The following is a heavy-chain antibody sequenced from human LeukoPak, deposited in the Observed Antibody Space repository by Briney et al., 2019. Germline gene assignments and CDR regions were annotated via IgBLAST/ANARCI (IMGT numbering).Heavy chain of an antibody. V-gene: IGHV4-39*07. CDR3: ARGSIGGYTYGGAFDI. Sequence: SETLSLTCTVSGGSISSSSYYWGWIRQPPGKGLEWIGSIYYSGSTYYNPSLKSRVTISVDTSKNQFSVKLSSVTAADSAVYYCARGSIGGYTYGGAFDIWSQGTMVTVSS. J-gene: IGHJ3*02. CDR2: IYYSGST. CDR1: GGSISSSSYY. D-gene: IGHD5-18*01.